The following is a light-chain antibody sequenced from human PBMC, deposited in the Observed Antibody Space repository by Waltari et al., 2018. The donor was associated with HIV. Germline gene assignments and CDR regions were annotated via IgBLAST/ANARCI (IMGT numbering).Light chain of an antibody. Sequence: EIVLTQSPATLSLSPGERATLSCRASQSVSNYLAWYQQKSGQAPRFFIYDAYKRGTGIPNRFSESESGTDFNFTNSSLQPEDFAFNYRHQRSTWHRTFGQGTKVEIK. V-gene: IGKV3-11*01. CDR3: HQRSTWHRT. CDR1: QSVSNY. CDR2: DAY. J-gene: IGKJ1*01.